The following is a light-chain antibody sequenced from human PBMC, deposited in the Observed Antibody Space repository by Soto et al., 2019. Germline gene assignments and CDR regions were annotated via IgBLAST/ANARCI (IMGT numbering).Light chain of an antibody. CDR3: QQYGTGYT. Sequence: EIVLTQSPGTRSLSPGERATLSGRASQRVSSSDLAWYQQKPGQSPRLLIYGASSRATGIPDRFSGSGSGTDFTLTISRLGPEDFAVYYCQQYGTGYTFGQGTKLEIK. CDR1: QRVSSSD. J-gene: IGKJ2*01. V-gene: IGKV3-20*01. CDR2: GAS.